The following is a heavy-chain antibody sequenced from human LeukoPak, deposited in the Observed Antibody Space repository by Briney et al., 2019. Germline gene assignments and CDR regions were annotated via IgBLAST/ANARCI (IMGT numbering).Heavy chain of an antibody. J-gene: IGHJ4*02. D-gene: IGHD3-9*01. Sequence: GGSLRLSCAASGFTFSSYSMNWVRQAPGKGLEWVSSISSGSSYIYYADSVKGRFTISRGNAKNSLYLQMDSLRAEDTAVYYCARANDNTVWGQGTLVTVSS. CDR1: GFTFSSYS. CDR2: ISSGSSYI. V-gene: IGHV3-21*01. CDR3: ARANDNTV.